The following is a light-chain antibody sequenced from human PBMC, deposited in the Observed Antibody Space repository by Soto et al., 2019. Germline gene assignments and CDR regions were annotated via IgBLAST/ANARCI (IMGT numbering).Light chain of an antibody. CDR1: QSISRW. Sequence: HLTPSPFNLAALFGSRGHIDLRASQSISRWLAWYQQKPGKAPQALIYDASSLKSGVPSRFSGNGSGTEFTLTISSLQPDDFATYYCQQYNTYSTFGQGTRLEIK. CDR3: QQYNTYST. CDR2: DAS. V-gene: IGKV1-5*02. J-gene: IGKJ5*01.